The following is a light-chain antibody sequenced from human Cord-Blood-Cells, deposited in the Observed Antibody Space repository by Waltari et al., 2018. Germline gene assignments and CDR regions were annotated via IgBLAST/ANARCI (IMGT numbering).Light chain of an antibody. V-gene: IGLV2-14*01. CDR2: DVS. CDR3: SSYTSSSTVV. J-gene: IGLJ2*01. CDR1: SSDVGGYNY. Sequence: SALTQPASVSGSPGQSITISCTGTSSDVGGYNYVSWYQQHPGKAPNLMIYDVSNRPSGVSNRFSGSKSGNTASLTISGLQAEDEADYYCSSYTSSSTVVFGGGTKLTVL.